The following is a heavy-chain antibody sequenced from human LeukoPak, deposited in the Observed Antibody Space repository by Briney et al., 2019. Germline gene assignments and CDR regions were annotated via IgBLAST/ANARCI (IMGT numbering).Heavy chain of an antibody. D-gene: IGHD1-26*01. CDR3: ARERSGSYSDY. J-gene: IGHJ4*02. CDR2: IYSGGST. Sequence: GGSLRLSCAASGFSVSSNYMSWVRQAPGKGLEWVSVIYSGGSTYYADSVKGRFTISRDNSKNTLYLQMNSLRAEDTAVYYCARERSGSYSDYWGQGTLVTASS. CDR1: GFSVSSNY. V-gene: IGHV3-53*01.